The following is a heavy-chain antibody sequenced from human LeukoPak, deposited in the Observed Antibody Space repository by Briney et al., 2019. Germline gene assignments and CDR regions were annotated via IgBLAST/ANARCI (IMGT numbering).Heavy chain of an antibody. J-gene: IGHJ4*02. CDR2: IYYSGST. CDR3: ARGDPGYGSPVGFDY. CDR1: GGSISSYY. D-gene: IGHD3-10*01. V-gene: IGHV4-59*01. Sequence: SETLSLTCTVSGGSISSYYWSWIRQPSGKGLEWIGYIYYSGSTNYNPSLKSRVTISVDTSKNQFSLKLSSVTAADTAVYYCARGDPGYGSPVGFDYWGQGTLVTVSS.